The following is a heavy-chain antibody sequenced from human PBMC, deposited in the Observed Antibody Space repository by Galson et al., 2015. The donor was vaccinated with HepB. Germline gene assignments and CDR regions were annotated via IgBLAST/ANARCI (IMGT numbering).Heavy chain of an antibody. CDR3: ARSTAAGRRFDF. CDR1: GYTFTSNH. V-gene: IGHV1-46*01. CDR2: INPSGGST. Sequence: SVKVSCKASGYTFTSNHVHWVRQAPGQGLEWMGIINPSGGSTNHAQKFQGRVAVTRDTSTTTVYMELSSLTSDDTAVYYCARSTAAGRRFDFWGQGTLVTVSS. D-gene: IGHD6-13*01. J-gene: IGHJ4*02.